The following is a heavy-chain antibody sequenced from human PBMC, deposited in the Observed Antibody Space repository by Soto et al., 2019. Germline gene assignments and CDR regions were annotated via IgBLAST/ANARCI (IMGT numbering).Heavy chain of an antibody. D-gene: IGHD6-13*01. CDR3: TRPRESYSSSWSGYYFDY. Sequence: GGSLRLSCGASGFTFRGSAIHWVRQASGKGLEWVGRIRSKANSYATAYAASVKGRFTISRDDSKNTAYLQMNSLKTEDTAVYYCTRPRESYSSSWSGYYFDYWGQGTLVTVSS. CDR2: IRSKANSYAT. CDR1: GFTFRGSA. J-gene: IGHJ4*02. V-gene: IGHV3-73*01.